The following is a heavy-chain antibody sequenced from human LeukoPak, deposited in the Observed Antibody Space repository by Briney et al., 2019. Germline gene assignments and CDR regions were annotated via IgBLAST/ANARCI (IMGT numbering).Heavy chain of an antibody. CDR3: ARALVNYYDVLTGYYKHPIDAFDL. Sequence: VKPSETLSLTCTGSGGSISSYYWSWIRQPAGRGLEWVGRIYNSEITNYNPALRSRVNMSLDTSKNRFSLRLSSVTAADTAVYYCARALVNYYDVLTGYYKHPIDAFDLWGQGTLVTVSS. D-gene: IGHD3-9*01. CDR2: IYNSEIT. CDR1: GGSISSYY. V-gene: IGHV4-4*07. J-gene: IGHJ3*01.